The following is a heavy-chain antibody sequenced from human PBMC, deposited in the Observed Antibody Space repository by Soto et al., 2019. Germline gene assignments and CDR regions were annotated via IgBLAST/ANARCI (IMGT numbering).Heavy chain of an antibody. Sequence: SLRLSCAASGFTFSSYGMHWVRQAPGKGLEWVAVIWYDGSNKYYADSVKGRFTISRNNSKNTLYLQMNSLRAEDTAVYYCARYQLLLGYYYYGMDVWGQGTTVTVSS. CDR3: ARYQLLLGYYYYGMDV. V-gene: IGHV3-33*01. D-gene: IGHD2-2*01. J-gene: IGHJ6*02. CDR1: GFTFSSYG. CDR2: IWYDGSNK.